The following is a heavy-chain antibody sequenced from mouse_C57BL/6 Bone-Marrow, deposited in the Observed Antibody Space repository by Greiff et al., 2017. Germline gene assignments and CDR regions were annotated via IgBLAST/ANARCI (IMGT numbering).Heavy chain of an antibody. Sequence: QVQLQQSGPELVKPGASVKISCKASGYAFSSSWLNWVKQRPGKGLEWIGRIYPGDGDTNYNGKFKGKATLTADKSSSTAYMQLSSLTSEDSAVYFWADGYAYWGQGTTLTVSS. CDR3: ADGYAY. CDR2: IYPGDGDT. D-gene: IGHD2-2*01. CDR1: GYAFSSSW. V-gene: IGHV1-82*01. J-gene: IGHJ2*01.